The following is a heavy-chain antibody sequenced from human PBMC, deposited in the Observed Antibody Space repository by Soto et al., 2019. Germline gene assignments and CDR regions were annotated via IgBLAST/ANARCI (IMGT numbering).Heavy chain of an antibody. CDR1: GGSISSYY. J-gene: IGHJ6*03. CDR2: IYYSGST. V-gene: IGHV4-59*08. D-gene: IGHD2-2*01. CDR3: ARHREDIVVAAVYYYYHYMDV. Sequence: SETLSLTCTVSGGSISSYYWSWIRQPPGKGLEWIGYIYYSGSTNYNPSLKSRVTISVDTSKNQFSLKLSSVTAADTAVYYCARHREDIVVAAVYYYYHYMDVWGKGTTVTVSS.